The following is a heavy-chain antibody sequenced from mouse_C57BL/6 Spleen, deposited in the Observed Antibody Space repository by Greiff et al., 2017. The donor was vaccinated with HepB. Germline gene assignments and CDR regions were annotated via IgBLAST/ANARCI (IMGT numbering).Heavy chain of an antibody. D-gene: IGHD1-1*01. J-gene: IGHJ4*01. V-gene: IGHV1-81*01. CDR3: ARGKFITTVVAPMDY. CDR2: IYPRSGNT. Sequence: QVQLQQSGAELARPGASVKLSCKASGYTFTSYGISWVKQRTGQGLEWIGEIYPRSGNTYYNVKFKGKATLTADKSSSTAYMELRSLTSEDSAVYFCARGKFITTVVAPMDYWGQGTSVTVSS. CDR1: GYTFTSYG.